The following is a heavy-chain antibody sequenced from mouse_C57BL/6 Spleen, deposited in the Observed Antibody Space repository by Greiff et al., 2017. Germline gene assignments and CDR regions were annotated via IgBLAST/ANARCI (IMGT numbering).Heavy chain of an antibody. J-gene: IGHJ4*01. CDR1: GFTFSSYA. V-gene: IGHV5-4*01. Sequence: EVKLVESGGGLVKPGGSLKLSCAASGFTFSSYAMSWVRQTPEKRLEWVATISDGGSYTYYPDNVKGRFTISRDNAKNNLYLQMSHLKSEDTAMYYCARDGEVTTPYYYAMDYWGQGTSVTVSS. D-gene: IGHD2-5*01. CDR3: ARDGEVTTPYYYAMDY. CDR2: ISDGGSYT.